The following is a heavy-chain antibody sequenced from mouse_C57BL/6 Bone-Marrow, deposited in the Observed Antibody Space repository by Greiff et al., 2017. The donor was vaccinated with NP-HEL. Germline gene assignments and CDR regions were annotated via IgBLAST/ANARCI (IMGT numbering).Heavy chain of an antibody. D-gene: IGHD1-1*01. CDR2: IDPANGNT. V-gene: IGHV14-3*01. CDR1: GFNIKNTY. Sequence: EVKLVESVAELVRPGASVKLSCTASGFNIKNTYMHWVKQRPEQGLEWIGRIDPANGNTKYAPKFQGKATITADTSSNTAYLQLSSLTSEDTAIYYCAVCYYYGSRGFAYWGQGTLVTVSA. J-gene: IGHJ3*01. CDR3: AVCYYYGSRGFAY.